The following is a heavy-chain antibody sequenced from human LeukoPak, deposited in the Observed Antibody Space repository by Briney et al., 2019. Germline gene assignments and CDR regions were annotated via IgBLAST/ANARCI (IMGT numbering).Heavy chain of an antibody. D-gene: IGHD3-22*01. J-gene: IGHJ6*03. Sequence: KPSETLSLTCAVYGGSFSGYYWSWIRQPPGKGLEWIGEINHSGSTNYNPSLKSRVTISVDTSKNQFSLKLSSVTAADTAVYYCARSYYDSSGLYYYYYYYMDVWGKGTTVTVSS. CDR2: INHSGST. CDR3: ARSYYDSSGLYYYYYYYMDV. CDR1: GGSFSGYY. V-gene: IGHV4-34*01.